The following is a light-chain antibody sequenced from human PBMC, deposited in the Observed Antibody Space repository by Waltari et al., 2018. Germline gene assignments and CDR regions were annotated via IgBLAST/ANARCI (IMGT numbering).Light chain of an antibody. J-gene: IGKJ3*01. CDR2: AAS. V-gene: IGKV1-27*01. CDR3: QKYNSSPHT. Sequence: DIQMTQSPSSLSASVGDRATITCRASQGISKYLAWYQQKPGKVPKLLIYAASTLQSGVPSRFSGSRSGTDFTLTISSLQPEDVATYYCQKYNSSPHTFGPGTKVDI. CDR1: QGISKY.